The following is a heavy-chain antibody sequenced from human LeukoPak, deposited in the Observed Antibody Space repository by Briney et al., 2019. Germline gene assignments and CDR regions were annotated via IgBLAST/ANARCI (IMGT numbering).Heavy chain of an antibody. CDR1: GFTFSSYG. D-gene: IGHD3-22*01. Sequence: GGSLRLSCAASGFTFSSYGMHWVRQAPGKGLEWVAFIRYDGSNKYYADSVKGRFTISRDNSKNTLYLQMNSLRAEDTAVYYCAKEFDSSGYYFDYWGQGTLVTVSS. V-gene: IGHV3-30*02. J-gene: IGHJ4*02. CDR3: AKEFDSSGYYFDY. CDR2: IRYDGSNK.